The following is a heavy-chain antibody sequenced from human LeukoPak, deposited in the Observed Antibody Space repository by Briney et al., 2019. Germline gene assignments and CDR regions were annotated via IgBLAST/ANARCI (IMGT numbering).Heavy chain of an antibody. CDR2: IYSSVST. Sequence: PSETLSLTCTVSGGSISSYYWSWIRQPAGQGLEWIGRIYSSVSTNYNPSLKSRVTMSVDTSKNQFSLKLSSVTAADTAVYYCGREKPVCGTRFDYWGQGTRVTVSS. J-gene: IGHJ4*02. CDR1: GGSISSYY. CDR3: GREKPVCGTRFDY. V-gene: IGHV4-4*07. D-gene: IGHD6-19*01.